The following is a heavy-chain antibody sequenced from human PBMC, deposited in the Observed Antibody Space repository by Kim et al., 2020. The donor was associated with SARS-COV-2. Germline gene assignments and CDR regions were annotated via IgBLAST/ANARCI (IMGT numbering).Heavy chain of an antibody. J-gene: IGHJ4*02. V-gene: IGHV4-39*01. CDR3: ARTMTTVTAIDY. D-gene: IGHD4-4*01. Sequence: SHPSLKSRVTIPVDTSKNQFSLKLSSVTAADTAVYYCARTMTTVTAIDYWGQGTLVTVSS.